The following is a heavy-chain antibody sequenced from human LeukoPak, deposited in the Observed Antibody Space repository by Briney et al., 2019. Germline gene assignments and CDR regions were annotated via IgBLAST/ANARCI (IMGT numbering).Heavy chain of an antibody. V-gene: IGHV3-53*04. CDR1: GFTVSTNC. CDR2: IYSGGTT. D-gene: IGHD3-3*02. Sequence: PGGSLRLSWAASGFTVSTNCMTWVRQAPGKGLEWVSTIYSGGTTYYADSVMGRFTISRHNSRNTLYLQMNSLRAEDTAVYYCARLYGTFLEWSPYFDYWGQGTLVTVSS. CDR3: ARLYGTFLEWSPYFDY. J-gene: IGHJ4*02.